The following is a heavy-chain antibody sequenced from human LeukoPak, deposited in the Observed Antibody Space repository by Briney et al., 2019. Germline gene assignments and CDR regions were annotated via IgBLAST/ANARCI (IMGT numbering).Heavy chain of an antibody. Sequence: GGSLRLSCAASGFTFSSYSMNWVRQAPGKGLEWVSSISSSSSYIYYADSVKGRFTISRDNAKNSLYLQMNSLRAEDTAVYYCARVKVLMVYSGNYYYYGMDVWGQGTTVTVSS. J-gene: IGHJ6*02. CDR2: ISSSSSYI. CDR1: GFTFSSYS. D-gene: IGHD2-8*01. CDR3: ARVKVLMVYSGNYYYYGMDV. V-gene: IGHV3-21*01.